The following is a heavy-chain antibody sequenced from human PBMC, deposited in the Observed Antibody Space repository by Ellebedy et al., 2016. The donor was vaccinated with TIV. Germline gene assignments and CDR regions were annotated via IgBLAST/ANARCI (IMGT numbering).Heavy chain of an antibody. J-gene: IGHJ4*02. Sequence: GSLRLXCTVSGGSISSSSYYWGWIRQPPGKGLEWIGSIYYSGSTYYNLSLKSRVTISVDTSKNQFSLKLSSVTAADTAVYYCARRPISSGYYAVDYWGQGTLVTVSS. CDR3: ARRPISSGYYAVDY. V-gene: IGHV4-39*01. CDR1: GGSISSSSYY. D-gene: IGHD3-22*01. CDR2: IYYSGST.